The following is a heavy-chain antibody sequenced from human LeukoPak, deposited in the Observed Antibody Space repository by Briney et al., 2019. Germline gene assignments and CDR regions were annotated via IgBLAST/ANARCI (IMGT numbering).Heavy chain of an antibody. CDR2: IYYSGTT. Sequence: SETLSLTCTVSGDSMSSYYWSWIRQPPGQGLEWIGSIYYSGTTYYNLSLKSRVTLSVDTSQNQFSLRLSSVTAADTAIYFCARSLGANTWVGNWFDPWGQGTLVTVSP. D-gene: IGHD3-10*01. CDR1: GDSMSSYY. J-gene: IGHJ5*02. CDR3: ARSLGANTWVGNWFDP. V-gene: IGHV4-59*05.